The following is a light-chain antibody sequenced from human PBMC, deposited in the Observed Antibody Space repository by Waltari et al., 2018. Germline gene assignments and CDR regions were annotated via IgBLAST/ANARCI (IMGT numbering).Light chain of an antibody. CDR2: DAS. CDR3: QQYFDLPS. J-gene: IGKJ5*01. CDR1: QDITNY. Sequence: DIQMTQSPSSLSASVGDRVTITCQASQDITNYLNWYQQRPGRAPKLLVYDASNLETGVPSRFSGSGSGTDFTLTNDSLQPDDIAAYYCQQYFDLPSFGQGTRLDMK. V-gene: IGKV1-33*01.